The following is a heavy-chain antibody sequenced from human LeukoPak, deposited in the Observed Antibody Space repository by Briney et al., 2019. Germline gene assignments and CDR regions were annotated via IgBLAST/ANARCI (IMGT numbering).Heavy chain of an antibody. CDR3: ARGSGSYYPPRAFDI. J-gene: IGHJ3*02. Sequence: GGSLRLSCAASGFTFSSYWMSWDRQAPGKGLEWVANIKRDGSDKYYVGSVQGRFTISRDNDKNSLYLQMNSLRAEDTALYYCARGSGSYYPPRAFDIWGQGTMVTVSS. CDR1: GFTFSSYW. V-gene: IGHV3-7*03. D-gene: IGHD1-26*01. CDR2: IKRDGSDK.